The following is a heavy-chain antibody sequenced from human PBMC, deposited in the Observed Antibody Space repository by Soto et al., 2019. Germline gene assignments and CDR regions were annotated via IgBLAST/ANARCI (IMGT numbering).Heavy chain of an antibody. CDR2: IYHSGST. CDR3: AKDSGYNYGYFRWFDP. J-gene: IGHJ5*02. Sequence: SETLSLTCAVSGGSISSGGYSWSWIRQPPGKGLEWIGYIYHSGSTYYNPSLKSRVTISVDTSKSQFSLKLSSVTAADTAVYYYAKDSGYNYGYFRWFDPWGQGTLVTVSS. CDR1: GGSISSGGYS. V-gene: IGHV4-30-2*02. D-gene: IGHD5-18*01.